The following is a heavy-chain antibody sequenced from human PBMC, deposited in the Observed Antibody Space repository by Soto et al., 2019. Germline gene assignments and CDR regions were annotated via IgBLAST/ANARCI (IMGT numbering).Heavy chain of an antibody. V-gene: IGHV3-21*01. CDR3: ARELPGFGSGPTDP. J-gene: IGHJ5*02. CDR1: GFTFSSYS. D-gene: IGHD2-15*01. Sequence: GGSLRLSCAASGFTFSSYSMNWVRQAPGKGLEWVSSISSSSSYIYYADSVKGRFTISRDNAKNSLYLQMNSLRAEDTAVYYCARELPGFGSGPTDPWGQGTLVTVSS. CDR2: ISSSSSYI.